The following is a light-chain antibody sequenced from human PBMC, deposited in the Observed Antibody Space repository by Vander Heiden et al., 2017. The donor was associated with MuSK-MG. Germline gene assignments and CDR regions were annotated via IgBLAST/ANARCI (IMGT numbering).Light chain of an antibody. J-gene: IGKJ4*01. V-gene: IGKV3-11*01. CDR2: AAS. CDR3: QQSRTLPT. CDR1: QKVTSY. Sequence: IVLTQSPATLSLSPGERDTLSGRASQKVTSYLAWYQQKPGQAPMLLIYAASNRAIGIPFSCSGSGSGTDFTLTISSLEPEDFSFYYWQQSRTLPTFGGGTKVEIK.